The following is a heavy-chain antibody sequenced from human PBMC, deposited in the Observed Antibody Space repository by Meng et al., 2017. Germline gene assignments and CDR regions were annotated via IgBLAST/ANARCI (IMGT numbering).Heavy chain of an antibody. CDR2: IYYSGST. J-gene: IGHJ4*02. Sequence: QLQQRDAGPVLPYAPLSLSLTCSVSSCSGYSYYWSRNPQPPGKGLMWIRYIYYSGSTNSNPTRKIRVTIAVDTSKIQFSLNLSSVAAADTALYYCARLYDCWSGQYCFDYWGQGTLVTVSS. D-gene: IGHD3-3*01. CDR3: ARLYDCWSGQYCFDY. CDR1: SCSGYSYY. V-gene: IGHV4-59*02.